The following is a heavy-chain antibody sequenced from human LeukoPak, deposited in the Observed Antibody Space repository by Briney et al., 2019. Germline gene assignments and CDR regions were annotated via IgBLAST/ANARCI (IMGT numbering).Heavy chain of an antibody. CDR1: GFTFSSYA. J-gene: IGHJ4*02. CDR2: ISGSGGST. D-gene: IGHD3-10*01. V-gene: IGHV3-23*01. Sequence: GGSLRLSCAASGFTFSSYAMSWVRQAPGKGLEWVSAISGSGGSTYYADSVKSRFTISRDNSKNTLYLQMNSLRAEDTAVYYCAKDRSIILWFGELLGYWGQGTLVTVSS. CDR3: AKDRSIILWFGELLGY.